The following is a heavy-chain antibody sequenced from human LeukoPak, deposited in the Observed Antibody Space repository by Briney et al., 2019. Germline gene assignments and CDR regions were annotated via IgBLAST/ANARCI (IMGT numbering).Heavy chain of an antibody. Sequence: VGSLRLSCAASGFAFSDFYMFWIRQAPGKGLEWISYISNSGSTLYYADSVKGRFTISRDNDKNLLYLQMNSLRADDTAVYYCARDALGSYDYWGQGTLVTVSS. V-gene: IGHV3-11*01. CDR2: ISNSGSTL. CDR1: GFAFSDFY. J-gene: IGHJ4*02. CDR3: ARDALGSYDY. D-gene: IGHD3-10*01.